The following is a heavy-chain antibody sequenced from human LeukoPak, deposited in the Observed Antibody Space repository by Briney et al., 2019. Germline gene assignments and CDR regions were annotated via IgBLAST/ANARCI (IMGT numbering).Heavy chain of an antibody. J-gene: IGHJ5*02. CDR3: ARDFTMVRGVITYNWFDP. D-gene: IGHD3-10*01. V-gene: IGHV1-2*02. CDR1: GYTFTGYY. Sequence: ASVKVSCKASGYTFTGYYMHWVRQAPGQGLEWMGWINPNSGGTNYAQKFQGRVTMTRDTSISTAYVELSRLRSDDTAVYYCARDFTMVRGVITYNWFDPWGQGTLVTVSS. CDR2: INPNSGGT.